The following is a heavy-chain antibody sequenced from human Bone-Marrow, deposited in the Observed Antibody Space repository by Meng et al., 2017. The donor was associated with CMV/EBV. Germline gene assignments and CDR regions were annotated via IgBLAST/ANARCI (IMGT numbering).Heavy chain of an antibody. J-gene: IGHJ4*02. V-gene: IGHV1-2*02. CDR3: AAGRRTTILVF. Sequence: ASVKVSCKASGYTFTGYYMHWVRQAPGQGLEWMGWINPNSGDTNCAQSFQGRVTMTRDTSISTTYMELSRLRSDDTAVYYCAAGRRTTILVFWGQGTLVTVSS. D-gene: IGHD4-11*01. CDR2: INPNSGDT. CDR1: GYTFTGYY.